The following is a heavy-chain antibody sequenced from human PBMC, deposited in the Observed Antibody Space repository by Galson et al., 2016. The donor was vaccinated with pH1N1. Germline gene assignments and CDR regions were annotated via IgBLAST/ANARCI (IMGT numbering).Heavy chain of an antibody. D-gene: IGHD3-10*01. CDR1: GGSFSNYY. J-gene: IGHJ6*02. CDR2: LYYRGSG. V-gene: IGHV4-59*01. Sequence: ETLSLTCTVSGGSFSNYYWSWIRQPPGKGLEWIGNLYYRGSGNYNPSLGSRVTISVDTSKNQFSLELTSATAADTAVYYCARGPLLRGFSYHSGMDVWGQGTTVTVSS. CDR3: ARGPLLRGFSYHSGMDV.